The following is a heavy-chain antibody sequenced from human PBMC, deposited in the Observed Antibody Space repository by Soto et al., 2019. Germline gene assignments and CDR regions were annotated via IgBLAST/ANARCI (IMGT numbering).Heavy chain of an antibody. D-gene: IGHD3-22*01. V-gene: IGHV4-31*03. J-gene: IGHJ4*02. CDR2: IYYSGST. Sequence: SETLSLTCTVSGGSISSGGYYWSWIRQHPGKGLEWIGYIYYSGSTYYNPSLKSRVTISVDTSKNQFSLKLSSVTAADTAVCYCARSPAYYYDSSGYPRGVFDYWSQGTLVTVSS. CDR3: ARSPAYYYDSSGYPRGVFDY. CDR1: GGSISSGGYY.